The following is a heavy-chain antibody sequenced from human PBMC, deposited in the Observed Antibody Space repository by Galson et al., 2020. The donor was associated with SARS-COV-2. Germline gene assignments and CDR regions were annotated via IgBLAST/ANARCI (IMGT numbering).Heavy chain of an antibody. D-gene: IGHD3-9*01. CDR2: INPSRGST. Sequence: ASVKVSYQASGYTFNSYYMHWLRQAPGQGLEWMGIINPSRGSTSHAQKSQCRVTMTRDTSTSTVHLELSSLGPEDPAVYLCAGDPGYAGNYDILTEYCGYYWCGMDVWGQGTTVTVSS. J-gene: IGHJ6*02. CDR3: AGDPGYAGNYDILTEYCGYYWCGMDV. CDR1: GYTFNSYY. V-gene: IGHV1-46*02.